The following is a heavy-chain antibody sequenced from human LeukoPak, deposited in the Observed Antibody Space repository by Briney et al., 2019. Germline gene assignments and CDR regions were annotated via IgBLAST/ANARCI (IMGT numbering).Heavy chain of an antibody. J-gene: IGHJ4*02. Sequence: GGSLRLSCAASGFTFSSYWMHWVRQAPGKGLVWVSRGNSDGSSTSYADSVKGRFTISRDNAKNTLYLQMNSLRAEDTAVCYCARGLAYCGGDCYYYFDYWGQGTLVTVSS. CDR1: GFTFSSYW. V-gene: IGHV3-74*01. CDR2: GNSDGSST. D-gene: IGHD2-21*02. CDR3: ARGLAYCGGDCYYYFDY.